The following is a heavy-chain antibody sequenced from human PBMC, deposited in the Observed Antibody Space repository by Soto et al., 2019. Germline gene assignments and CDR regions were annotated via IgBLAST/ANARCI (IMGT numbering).Heavy chain of an antibody. CDR2: IDRSGST. D-gene: IGHD1-1*01. V-gene: IGHV4-31*03. CDR3: ARDSGGNSENYYGLDV. Sequence: QVQLQESGPGLVKPSQTLSLSCNVYGVSVSSGDYYWSWIRQHEGGGLEWIGYIDRSGSTYYRPSLRGRVIMSVDTSTNQISLRLLSVTAADTAMYYCARDSGGNSENYYGLDVGGHGTTVTVSS. J-gene: IGHJ6*02. CDR1: GVSVSSGDYY.